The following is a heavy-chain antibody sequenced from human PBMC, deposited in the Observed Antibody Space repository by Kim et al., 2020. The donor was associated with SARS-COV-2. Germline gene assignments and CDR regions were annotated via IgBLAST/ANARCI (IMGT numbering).Heavy chain of an antibody. CDR2: ISSSSSYI. CDR3: ARDAPLSGGDYYYYGMDV. J-gene: IGHJ6*02. D-gene: IGHD3-16*01. CDR1: GFTFSSYS. Sequence: GGSLRLSCAASGFTFSSYSMNWVRQAPGKGLEWVSSISSSSSYIYYADSVKGRFTISRDNAKNSLYLQMNSLRAEDTAVYYCARDAPLSGGDYYYYGMDVWGQGTTVTVSS. V-gene: IGHV3-21*04.